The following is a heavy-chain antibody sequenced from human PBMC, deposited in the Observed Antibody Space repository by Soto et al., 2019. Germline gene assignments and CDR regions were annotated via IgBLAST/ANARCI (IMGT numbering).Heavy chain of an antibody. Sequence: TLSLTCAVSGGSISSGGYSWSWIRQPPGKGLEWIGYIYHSGSTYYNPSLKSRVTISVDRSKNQFSLKLSSVTAADTAVYYCARQEGNYYGMDVWGQGTTVTVSS. J-gene: IGHJ6*02. CDR1: GGSISSGGYS. V-gene: IGHV4-30-2*01. CDR3: ARQEGNYYGMDV. CDR2: IYHSGST.